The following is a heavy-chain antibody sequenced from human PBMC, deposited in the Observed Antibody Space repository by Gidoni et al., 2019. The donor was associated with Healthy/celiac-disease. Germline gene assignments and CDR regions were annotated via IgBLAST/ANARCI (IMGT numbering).Heavy chain of an antibody. Sequence: EVQLVESGGGLVKPGGSLSLSCAAPGFTFSSYSMDWVRQAPGKGLECVSSIRSSSSYIYYADSVKGRFTISRDNAKNALYLQMNSLRAEDTAVYYCARDPARGGGYPIIDYWGQGTLVTVSS. D-gene: IGHD3-16*01. V-gene: IGHV3-21*01. J-gene: IGHJ4*02. CDR3: ARDPARGGGYPIIDY. CDR2: IRSSSSYI. CDR1: GFTFSSYS.